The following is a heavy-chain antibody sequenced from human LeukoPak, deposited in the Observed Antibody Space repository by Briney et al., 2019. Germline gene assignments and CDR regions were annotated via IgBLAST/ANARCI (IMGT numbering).Heavy chain of an antibody. Sequence: ASVKVSCKASGYTFTYRYLHWVRQAPGQALEWMGWITPFNGNTNYAQKFQDRVTITRDRSMSTAYMELSSLRSEDTAMYYCARKSYQSAFDIWGQGTMVTVSS. CDR2: ITPFNGNT. V-gene: IGHV1-45*02. D-gene: IGHD2-2*01. CDR1: GYTFTYRY. CDR3: ARKSYQSAFDI. J-gene: IGHJ3*02.